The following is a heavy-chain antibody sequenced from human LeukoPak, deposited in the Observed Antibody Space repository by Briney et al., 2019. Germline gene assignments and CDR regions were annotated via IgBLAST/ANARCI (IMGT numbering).Heavy chain of an antibody. V-gene: IGHV1-2*02. CDR2: INPNSGGT. D-gene: IGHD1-14*01. J-gene: IGHJ4*02. CDR3: ARAPHRNYYFDY. CDR1: GYTFTGYY. Sequence: ASVKVSCKASGYTFTGYYMHWVRQAPGQGLEWMGWINPNSGGTNYAQKFQGRVTMTRDTSISTAYMELSRLRSEDTAVYYCARAPHRNYYFDYWGQGTLVTVSS.